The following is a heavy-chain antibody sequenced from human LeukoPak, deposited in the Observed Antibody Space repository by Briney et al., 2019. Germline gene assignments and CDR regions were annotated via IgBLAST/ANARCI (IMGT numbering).Heavy chain of an antibody. V-gene: IGHV1-46*01. Sequence: ASVKVSCKASGYTFTSYYMHWVRQPPGQGREWMGMINPSGGSTSYAQNFQGRVTMTRDMSTSTVYMELSSLRSEDTAVYYCARDSDYDILTGYHAYYFDYWGQGTPVTVSS. CDR3: ARDSDYDILTGYHAYYFDY. CDR1: GYTFTSYY. J-gene: IGHJ4*02. CDR2: INPSGGST. D-gene: IGHD3-9*01.